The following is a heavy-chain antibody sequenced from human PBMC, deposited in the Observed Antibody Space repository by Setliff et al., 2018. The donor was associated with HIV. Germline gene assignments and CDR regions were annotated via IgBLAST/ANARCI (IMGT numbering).Heavy chain of an antibody. D-gene: IGHD6-19*01. CDR3: ARQTDLRGIAVAVPI. J-gene: IGHJ4*02. V-gene: IGHV4-39*01. CDR1: GASIGRRSDC. Sequence: SETLSLTCTVSGASIGRRSDCWGWIRQPPGKGLEWIGSFYYSWNTYYNPSLKSRVTISVDTSKNQFSLKLSSVTAADTAVYYCARQTDLRGIAVAVPIWGQGTLVTVSS. CDR2: FYYSWNT.